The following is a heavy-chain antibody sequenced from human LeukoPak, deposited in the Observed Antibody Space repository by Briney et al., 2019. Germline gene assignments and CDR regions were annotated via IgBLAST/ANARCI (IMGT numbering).Heavy chain of an antibody. CDR3: ARPKEYGSPHRDV. Sequence: GSGPTLVNPTQTLTLTCTFSGFSLNTSGMCVSWIRQPPGKALEWLALIDWDDDKYYSTSLKTRLTISKDTSKNQVVLTMTNMAPVDTATYSCARPKEYGSPHRDVWPQGTTVTVSS. CDR1: GFSLNTSGMC. V-gene: IGHV2-70*01. J-gene: IGHJ6*02. CDR2: IDWDDDK. D-gene: IGHD6-6*01.